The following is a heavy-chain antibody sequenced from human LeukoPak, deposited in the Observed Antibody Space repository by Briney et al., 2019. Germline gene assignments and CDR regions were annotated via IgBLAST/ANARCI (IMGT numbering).Heavy chain of an antibody. J-gene: IGHJ4*02. CDR1: GFTFSSYW. Sequence: PGGSLRLSCAASGFTFSSYWMSWVRQAPGKGLEWVANIKEDGSAKYYVDSVKGRFTISRDNAKNSLYLQMNNLSAEDTAVCYCVRDSPGYGAYDFNWGQGTLVTVSS. CDR2: IKEDGSAK. D-gene: IGHD5-12*01. V-gene: IGHV3-7*01. CDR3: VRDSPGYGAYDFN.